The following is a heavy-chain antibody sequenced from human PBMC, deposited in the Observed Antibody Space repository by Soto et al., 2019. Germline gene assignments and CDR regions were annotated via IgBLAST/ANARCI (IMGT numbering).Heavy chain of an antibody. J-gene: IGHJ4*02. Sequence: SETLSLTCTVSGGSISSGGYYWSWIRQHPGKGLEWIGYINYRGSTFYNPSLKSRIIISVDTSKNQFSLKLSSVTAADTAVYYCARDAPGVAPYWGQGTLVTVSS. CDR2: INYRGST. V-gene: IGHV4-31*03. CDR3: ARDAPGVAPY. CDR1: GGSISSGGYY. D-gene: IGHD2-15*01.